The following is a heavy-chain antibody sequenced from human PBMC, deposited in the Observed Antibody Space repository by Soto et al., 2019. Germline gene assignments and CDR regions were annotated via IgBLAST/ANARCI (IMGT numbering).Heavy chain of an antibody. J-gene: IGHJ4*02. V-gene: IGHV3-74*01. CDR1: GFTFSSSW. CDR2: INSDGSST. Sequence: GGSLRLSCAASGFTFSSSWMHWVRQAPGKGLVWVSHINSDGSSTRYADSVKGRFTISRDNAKNTLYVEMTSLRAEDTAVYYCARESTTWSPLDYWGQGTLVTVSS. CDR3: ARESTTWSPLDY. D-gene: IGHD2-8*02.